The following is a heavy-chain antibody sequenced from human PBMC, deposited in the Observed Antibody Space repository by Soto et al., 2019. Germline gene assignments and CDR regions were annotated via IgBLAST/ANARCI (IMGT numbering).Heavy chain of an antibody. J-gene: IGHJ1*01. V-gene: IGHV1-3*01. Sequence: QIQLVQSGAEVKKPGASVKVSGKASGYTLTSYAMHWVRQAPGQRVEWMGWINAGNGNTKYSQKFQGRVTITRDTSASTAYMELSSLRSEDTAVYYCARGYSSGWYPAEYFQHWGQGTLVTVSS. D-gene: IGHD6-19*01. CDR1: GYTLTSYA. CDR2: INAGNGNT. CDR3: ARGYSSGWYPAEYFQH.